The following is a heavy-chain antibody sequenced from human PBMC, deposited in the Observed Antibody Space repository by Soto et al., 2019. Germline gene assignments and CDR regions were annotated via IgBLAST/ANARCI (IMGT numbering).Heavy chain of an antibody. CDR2: INPIIGTP. CDR1: GYTFTDYY. CDR3: AREDGVTGTLDY. V-gene: IGHV1-69*13. D-gene: IGHD1-20*01. J-gene: IGHJ4*02. Sequence: SVKVSCKASGYTFTDYYIHWVRQAPGQGLEWMGGINPIIGTPTYAQKFQGRVTITADDSTSTAYMELSSLRSEDTAVYYCAREDGVTGTLDYWGQGTLVTVS.